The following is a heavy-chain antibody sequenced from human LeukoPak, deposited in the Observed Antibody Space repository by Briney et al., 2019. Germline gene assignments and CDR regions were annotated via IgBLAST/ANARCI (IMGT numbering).Heavy chain of an antibody. V-gene: IGHV4-34*09. CDR3: ARMRTTDYFDY. J-gene: IGHJ4*02. Sequence: SESLSLTCAVYGGSFSGYYWSWIRQYPGKGLEWIGYVHYSGSSNYNPSLKSRVTISVDTSKNQFSLKLSSATAADTAVYYCARMRTTDYFDYWGQGTLVTVSS. CDR1: GGSFSGYY. D-gene: IGHD1-1*01. CDR2: VHYSGSS.